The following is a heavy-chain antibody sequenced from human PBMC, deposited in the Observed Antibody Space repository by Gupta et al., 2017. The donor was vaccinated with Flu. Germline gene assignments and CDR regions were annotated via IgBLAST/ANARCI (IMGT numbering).Heavy chain of an antibody. CDR3: AREKYRAGAGGGGAFDI. CDR1: GGTFSSYT. J-gene: IGHJ3*02. Sequence: QVQLVQSGAEVKKPGSSVKVSCKASGGTFSSYTISWVRQAPGQGVEWMGRIIPNLGIANYAKKFQGRVTITAEKSTSTAYMGWGSLRSEERAVDYWAREKYRAGAGGGGAFDIWGQGTMVTVSS. CDR2: IIPNLGIA. V-gene: IGHV1-69*08. D-gene: IGHD6-19*01.